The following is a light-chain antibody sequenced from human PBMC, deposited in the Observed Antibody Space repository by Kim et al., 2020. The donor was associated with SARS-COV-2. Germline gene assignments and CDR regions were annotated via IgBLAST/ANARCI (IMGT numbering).Light chain of an antibody. CDR2: DSS. V-gene: IGKV1D-13*01. Sequence: SVGNRVTDHWRASQGISSALAWYQQKPGKAPKLLIYDSSRLESGVPTRFSGSGSGTDFTLTISCLQPEDFATYYCQQFNNYPHPTFGQGTRLEIK. CDR3: QQFNNYPHPT. CDR1: QGISSA. J-gene: IGKJ5*01.